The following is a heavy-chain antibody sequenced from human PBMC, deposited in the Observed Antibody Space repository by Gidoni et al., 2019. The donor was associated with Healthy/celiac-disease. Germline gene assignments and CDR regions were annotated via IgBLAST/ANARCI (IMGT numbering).Heavy chain of an antibody. V-gene: IGHV4-30-2*01. CDR1: GGSISSGGYS. D-gene: IGHD2-2*01. CDR2: LYHSGST. J-gene: IGHJ6*03. Sequence: QLQLQESGSRLVKPSQTLSLTCAVSGGSISSGGYSCIWIRQPPGKGLEWIGYLYHSGSTYYNPSLKSRVTISVDRSKNQFSLKLSSVTAADTAVYYCARSWMGVVVPAATYYYYMDVWGKGTTVTVSS. CDR3: ARSWMGVVVPAATYYYYMDV.